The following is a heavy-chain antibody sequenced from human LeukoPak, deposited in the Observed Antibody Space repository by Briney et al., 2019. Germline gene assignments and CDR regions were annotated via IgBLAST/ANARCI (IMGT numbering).Heavy chain of an antibody. CDR1: GFTFSSYG. V-gene: IGHV3-30*02. D-gene: IGHD1-14*01. J-gene: IGHJ4*02. CDR3: AREPAASIDY. CDR2: IRYDGSNK. Sequence: GGSLRLSCAASGFTFSSYGMHWVRQAPGEGLEWVAFIRYDGSNKYYADSVKGRFTISRDNAKTSLYLQMNSLRAEDTAVYYCAREPAASIDYWGQGTLVTVSS.